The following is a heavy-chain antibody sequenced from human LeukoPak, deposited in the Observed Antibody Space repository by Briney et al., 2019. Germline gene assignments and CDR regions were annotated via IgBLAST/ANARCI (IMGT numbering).Heavy chain of an antibody. J-gene: IGHJ4*01. CDR3: AKGTGYSSSWYY. Sequence: GGSLRLSCAASGFTFSSYAMTWVRQAPGKGLEWVSTISGRGASTYYADSVKGRFTISRDNSKNTLFLQMNSLRVDDTAVYYCAKGTGYSSSWYYWGQGTLITVSS. V-gene: IGHV3-23*01. CDR2: ISGRGAST. CDR1: GFTFSSYA. D-gene: IGHD6-13*01.